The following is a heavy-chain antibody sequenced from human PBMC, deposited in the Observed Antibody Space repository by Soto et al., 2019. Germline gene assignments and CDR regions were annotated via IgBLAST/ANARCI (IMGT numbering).Heavy chain of an antibody. J-gene: IGHJ4*02. CDR1: RYTFTGYY. D-gene: IGHD1-26*01. Sequence: ASVKVSCKASRYTFTGYYMHWVRQAPGQGLEWMGWIDPNSGGTDYAQKLQGRVTMTRDTSISTAYMELSRLRVDDTAVYYCARVLSGSYLGHGYYFDNWGQGALVTVSS. CDR3: ARVLSGSYLGHGYYFDN. CDR2: IDPNSGGT. V-gene: IGHV1-2*02.